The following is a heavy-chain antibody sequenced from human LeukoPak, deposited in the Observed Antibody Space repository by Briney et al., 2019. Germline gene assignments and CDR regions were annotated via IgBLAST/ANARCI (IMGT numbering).Heavy chain of an antibody. CDR2: ISGSGGST. CDR1: GFALSSYV. Sequence: GGSLRLSCAASGFALSSYVMSWVRQAPGKGLEWVSAISGSGGSTYYADSVKGRFTISRDNSKNTLYLQMNSLRAEDTAVYYCAKDRSSSWYPYYFDDWGQGTLVTVSS. V-gene: IGHV3-23*01. J-gene: IGHJ4*02. D-gene: IGHD6-13*01. CDR3: AKDRSSSWYPYYFDD.